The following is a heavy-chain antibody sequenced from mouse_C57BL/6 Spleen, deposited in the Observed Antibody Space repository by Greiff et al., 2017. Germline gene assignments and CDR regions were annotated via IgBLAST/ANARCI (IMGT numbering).Heavy chain of an antibody. Sequence: EVQLQQSGPELVKPGASVKIPCKASGYTFTDYNMDWVKQSHGKSLEWIGDINPNNGGTIYNQKFKGKATLTVDKSSSTAYMELRSLTSEDTAVYYCARSRGPLSTMVTTLDYWGQGTTLTVSS. CDR2: INPNNGGT. J-gene: IGHJ2*01. D-gene: IGHD2-2*01. CDR3: ARSRGPLSTMVTTLDY. CDR1: GYTFTDYN. V-gene: IGHV1-18*01.